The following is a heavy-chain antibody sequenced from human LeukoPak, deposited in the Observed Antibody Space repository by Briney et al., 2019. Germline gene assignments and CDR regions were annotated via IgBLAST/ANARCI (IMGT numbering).Heavy chain of an antibody. J-gene: IGHJ4*02. D-gene: IGHD3-3*01. V-gene: IGHV1-2*02. CDR3: ARGGNYDFWSGYYPDDY. Sequence: ASVKVSCKASGYSFTGHYMHWVRQAPGQGLEWMGWINPKSGGTNYAQKFQGRVTMTRDTSISTAYMDMSSLRSDDTAVYYCARGGNYDFWSGYYPDDYWGQGTLVTVSS. CDR2: INPKSGGT. CDR1: GYSFTGHY.